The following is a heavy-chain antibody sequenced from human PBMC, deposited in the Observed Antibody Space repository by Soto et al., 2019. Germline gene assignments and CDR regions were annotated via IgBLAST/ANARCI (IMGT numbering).Heavy chain of an antibody. CDR2: IVVGSGNT. V-gene: IGHV1-58*01. J-gene: IGHJ5*02. CDR3: AADRVVVLPAARFDP. Sequence: ASVKVSCKASGFTFTSSAVQWVRQARGQRLEWIGWIVVGSGNTNYAQKFQERVTITRDMSTSTAYMELSSLRSEDTAVYYCAADRVVVLPAARFDPWGQGTLVTVSS. D-gene: IGHD2-2*01. CDR1: GFTFTSSA.